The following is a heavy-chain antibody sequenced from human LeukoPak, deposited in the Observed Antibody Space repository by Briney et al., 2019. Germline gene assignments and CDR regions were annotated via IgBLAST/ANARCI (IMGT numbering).Heavy chain of an antibody. Sequence: GGSLRLSCTASGFTFRNYAMSWVRQAPGKGLEWVSAISGRGGSTYYADFVKGRFTISRDNSKNTLYLQMNSLRAEDTAVYYCAKDHVAARPDGFDYWGQGTLVTVSS. CDR2: ISGRGGST. CDR3: AKDHVAARPDGFDY. V-gene: IGHV3-23*01. D-gene: IGHD6-6*01. J-gene: IGHJ4*02. CDR1: GFTFRNYA.